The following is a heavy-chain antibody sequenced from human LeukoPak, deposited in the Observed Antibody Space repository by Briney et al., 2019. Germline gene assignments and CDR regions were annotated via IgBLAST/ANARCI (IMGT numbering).Heavy chain of an antibody. J-gene: IGHJ4*02. Sequence: GGSLRFSCAASGFTFSNAWMSWVRQAPGKGLEWVGRIKSKTDGGTTDYAAPVKGRFTISRDDSKNTLYLQMNSLKNEDTAVYYCTTNIHYDSSGRPLDYWGQGTLVTVSS. CDR3: TTNIHYDSSGRPLDY. V-gene: IGHV3-15*01. CDR2: IKSKTDGGTT. D-gene: IGHD3-22*01. CDR1: GFTFSNAW.